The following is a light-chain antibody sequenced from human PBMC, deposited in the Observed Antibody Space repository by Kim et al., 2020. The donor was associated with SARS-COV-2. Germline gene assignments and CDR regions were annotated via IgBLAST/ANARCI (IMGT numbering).Light chain of an antibody. CDR1: QTVSRNY. Sequence: LSPGERATLAGRASQTVSRNYFAWYQQRPGQAPRLLIYGISRRATDIPDRFSGSGSGTDFTLTISRLEPEDSAVYYCQQYGSSRGTFGQGTKLEI. CDR3: QQYGSSRGT. V-gene: IGKV3-20*01. CDR2: GIS. J-gene: IGKJ2*01.